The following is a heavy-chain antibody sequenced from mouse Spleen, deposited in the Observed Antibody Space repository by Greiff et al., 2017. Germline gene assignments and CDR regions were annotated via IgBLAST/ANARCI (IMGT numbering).Heavy chain of an antibody. J-gene: IGHJ1*01. CDR2: ISSGGST. CDR1: GFTFSSYA. D-gene: IGHD1-1*01. Sequence: EVKLVESGGGLVKPGGSLKLSCAASGFTFSSYAMSWVRQTPEKRLEWVASISSGGSTYYPDSVKGRFTISRDNARNILYLQMSSLRSEDTAMYYCARGDYYGSSYGWYFDVWGAGTTVTVSS. CDR3: ARGDYYGSSYGWYFDV. V-gene: IGHV5-6-5*01.